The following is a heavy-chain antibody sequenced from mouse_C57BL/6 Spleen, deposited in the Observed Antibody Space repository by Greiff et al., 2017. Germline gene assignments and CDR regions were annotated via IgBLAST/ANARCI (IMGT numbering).Heavy chain of an antibody. Sequence: EVKLVESGGGLVKPGGSLKPSCAASGFTFSDYGMHWVRQAPEKGLEWVAYISSGSSTIYYADKVKGRFTISRDNAKNTLFLQMTSLRSEDTAMYYCARPITTVGYAMDYWGQGTSVTVSS. CDR1: GFTFSDYG. J-gene: IGHJ4*01. CDR2: ISSGSSTI. CDR3: ARPITTVGYAMDY. V-gene: IGHV5-17*01. D-gene: IGHD1-1*01.